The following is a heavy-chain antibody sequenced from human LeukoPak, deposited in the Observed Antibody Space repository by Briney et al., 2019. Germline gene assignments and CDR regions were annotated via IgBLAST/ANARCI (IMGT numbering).Heavy chain of an antibody. CDR2: ISYDGSNK. CDR1: GFTFSSYG. CDR3: AEDPDFYYYYGMDV. J-gene: IGHJ6*02. V-gene: IGHV3-30*18. D-gene: IGHD1-14*01. Sequence: GGSLRLSCAASGFTFSSYGMHWVRQAPGKGLEWVAVISYDGSNKYYADSVKGRFTISRDNSKNTLYLQMNSLRAEDTAVYYCAEDPDFYYYYGMDVWGQGTTVTVSS.